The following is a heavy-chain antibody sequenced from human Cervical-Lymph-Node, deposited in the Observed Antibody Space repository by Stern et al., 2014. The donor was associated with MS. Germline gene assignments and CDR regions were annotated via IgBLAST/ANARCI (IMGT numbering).Heavy chain of an antibody. Sequence: QVQLVESGAEVKKPGASVKVSCKASGYTFTNYYLHWVRQAPGQGLEWMGIINPSSSNTTYAQKFQGRVTMTRDTSTTTVYMERSSLTSEDTAVYYCARDEGISWPFDYWGQGTLVTVSS. CDR2: INPSSSNT. V-gene: IGHV1-46*01. CDR1: GYTFTNYY. J-gene: IGHJ4*01. CDR3: ARDEGISWPFDY. D-gene: IGHD2-15*01.